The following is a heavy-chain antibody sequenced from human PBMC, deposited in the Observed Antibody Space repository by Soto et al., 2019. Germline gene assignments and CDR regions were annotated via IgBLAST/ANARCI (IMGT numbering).Heavy chain of an antibody. CDR1: GFTFSDHY. V-gene: IGHV3-72*01. Sequence: GGSLRLSCAASGFTFSDHYMDWVRQAPGKGLEWVGRTRNKANSYTTEYAASVKGRFTISRDDSKNSLYLQMNSLKTEDTAVYYCARETPGIVGATAFDIWGQGTMVTVSS. D-gene: IGHD1-26*01. CDR3: ARETPGIVGATAFDI. J-gene: IGHJ3*02. CDR2: TRNKANSYTT.